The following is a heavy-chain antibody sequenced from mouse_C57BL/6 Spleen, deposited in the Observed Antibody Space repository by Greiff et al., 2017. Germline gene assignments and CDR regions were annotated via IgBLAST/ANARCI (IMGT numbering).Heavy chain of an antibody. V-gene: IGHV3-6*01. Sequence: DVKLQESGPGLVKPSQSLSLTCSVTGYSITSGYYWNWIRQFPGNKLEWMGYISYDGSNNYNPSLKNRISITRDTSKNQFFLKLNSVTTEDTATYYCSRCYSTHYYAMDYWGQGTSVTVSS. J-gene: IGHJ4*01. CDR2: ISYDGSN. CDR1: GYSITSGYY. D-gene: IGHD2-5*01. CDR3: SRCYSTHYYAMDY.